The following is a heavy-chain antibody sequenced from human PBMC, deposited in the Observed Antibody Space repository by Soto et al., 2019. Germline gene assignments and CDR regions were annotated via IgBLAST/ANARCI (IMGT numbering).Heavy chain of an antibody. D-gene: IGHD1-26*01. V-gene: IGHV4-31*03. CDR2: MYHSGST. Sequence: QVQLQESGPRLVAASQTLSLTCTVSNASITSSGYYWSWVRQPPGKRLEWIGYMYHSGSTFYIQSLQSRLTMSVDTSNNQFSLTLRPVTGAGTAVYHCPRMSGTYYAPDYWGKETLVTVSS. CDR1: NASITSSGYY. CDR3: PRMSGTYYAPDY. J-gene: IGHJ4*02.